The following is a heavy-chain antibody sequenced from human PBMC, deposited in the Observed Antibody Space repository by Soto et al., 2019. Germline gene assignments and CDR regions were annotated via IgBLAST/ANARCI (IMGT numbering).Heavy chain of an antibody. CDR3: AAAAGPPYYYYYYMDV. Sequence: EVQLVESGGGLVQPGGSLRLSCAASGFTFSSYWMSWVRQAPGKGLEWVANIKQDGSEKYYVDSVKGRFTISRDYAKNSLYLQMNSLRAEDTAVYYCAAAAGPPYYYYYYMDVWGKGTTVTVSS. J-gene: IGHJ6*03. CDR1: GFTFSSYW. D-gene: IGHD6-13*01. CDR2: IKQDGSEK. V-gene: IGHV3-7*01.